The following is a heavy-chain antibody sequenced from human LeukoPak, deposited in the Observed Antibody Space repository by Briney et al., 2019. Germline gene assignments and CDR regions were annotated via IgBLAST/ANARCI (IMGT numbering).Heavy chain of an antibody. D-gene: IGHD6-6*01. Sequence: SETLSLTCTVSGGSISSYYWSWIRQPPGKGLEWIGYIYYSGSTNYNPSLKSRVTISVDTSKNQFSLKLSSVTAADTAVYYCARLLYSSSSPSLDYWGQGTLVTVSS. J-gene: IGHJ4*02. CDR2: IYYSGST. V-gene: IGHV4-59*01. CDR3: ARLLYSSSSPSLDY. CDR1: GGSISSYY.